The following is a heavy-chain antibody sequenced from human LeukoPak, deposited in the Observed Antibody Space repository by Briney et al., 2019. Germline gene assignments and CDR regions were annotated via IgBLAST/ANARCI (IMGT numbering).Heavy chain of an antibody. J-gene: IGHJ3*01. D-gene: IGHD3-10*01. CDR1: GGSMSSYY. Sequence: PSETLSLTCTVSGGSMSSYYWSWIRQPPGKGLEWIAHISATGSTKYNPSLGGRATISVDTSQTQFSLRLSSVTAADSAVYYCARSVVTFYGSKNSLWPDAFDFWGQGTMVTVSS. V-gene: IGHV4-4*09. CDR2: ISATGST. CDR3: ARSVVTFYGSKNSLWPDAFDF.